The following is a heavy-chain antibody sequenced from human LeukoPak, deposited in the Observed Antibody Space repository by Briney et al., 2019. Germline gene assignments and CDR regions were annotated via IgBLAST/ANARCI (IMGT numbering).Heavy chain of an antibody. V-gene: IGHV3-30*02. CDR1: GFTFSTYG. J-gene: IGHJ6*03. Sequence: GGSLRLSCAASGFTFSTYGLHWVRQAPGKGLEWVAFIRYDGSNKYYADSVKGRFTISRDNAKNSLYLQMNSLRAEDTAVYYCARDRHYYDSTTYYMDVWGKGTTVTISS. CDR2: IRYDGSNK. D-gene: IGHD3-22*01. CDR3: ARDRHYYDSTTYYMDV.